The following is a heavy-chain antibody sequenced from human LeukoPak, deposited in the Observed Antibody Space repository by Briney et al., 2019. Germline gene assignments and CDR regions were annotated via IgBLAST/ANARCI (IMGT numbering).Heavy chain of an antibody. D-gene: IGHD2-21*02. Sequence: PGGSLRLSCAASGFTFSSYVMHWVRQAPAKGLEWVAVISYNGSKKYNADSVKGRFTISRDNSKNTLYLQMNSLRAEDTAVYYCARAVGDDYYYGMDVWGQGTTVTVSS. J-gene: IGHJ6*02. CDR2: ISYNGSKK. CDR1: GFTFSSYV. CDR3: ARAVGDDYYYGMDV. V-gene: IGHV3-30-3*01.